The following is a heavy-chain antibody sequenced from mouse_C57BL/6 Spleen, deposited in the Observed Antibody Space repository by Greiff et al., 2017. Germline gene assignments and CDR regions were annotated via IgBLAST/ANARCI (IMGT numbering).Heavy chain of an antibody. CDR1: GYTFTSYW. D-gene: IGHD2-3*01. CDR2: IDPSDSYT. V-gene: IGHV1-69*01. CDR3: ASVYDGYMFAY. Sequence: QVQLKQPGAELVMPGASVKLSCKASGYTFTSYWMHWVKQRPGQGLEWIGEIDPSDSYTNYNQKFKGKSTLTVDKSSSTAYMQLSSLTSEDSAVYYCASVYDGYMFAYWGQGTLVTVSA. J-gene: IGHJ3*01.